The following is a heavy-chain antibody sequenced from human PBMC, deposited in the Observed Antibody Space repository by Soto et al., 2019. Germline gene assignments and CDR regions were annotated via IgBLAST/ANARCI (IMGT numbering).Heavy chain of an antibody. CDR2: ISSSSSTI. J-gene: IGHJ4*02. V-gene: IGHV3-48*01. D-gene: IGHD2-15*01. CDR3: ARVLGYCSGGSCYHHFDY. CDR1: GFTFSSYS. Sequence: EVQLVESGGGLVQPGGSLRLSCAASGFTFSSYSMNWVRQAPGKGLEWVSYISSSSSTIYYADSVKGRFTISRDNAKNSLYLQMNSLRAKDTAVYYCARVLGYCSGGSCYHHFDYWGQGTLVTVSS.